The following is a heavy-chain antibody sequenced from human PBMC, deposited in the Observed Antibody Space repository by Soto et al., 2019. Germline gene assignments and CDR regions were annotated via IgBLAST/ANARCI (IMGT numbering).Heavy chain of an antibody. D-gene: IGHD2-15*01. J-gene: IGHJ3*01. CDR2: IYHSGNT. V-gene: IGHV4-30-2*01. Sequence: SETLSLTCAVSGGSISSGGYSWTWIRQPPGKGLEWIGYIYHSGNTYYNPSLKSRVTISGDRSKNQFTLNLSCVTAADTAAYYCASNVAADDALDVCGQGTMVTVSS. CDR3: ASNVAADDALDV. CDR1: GGSISSGGYS.